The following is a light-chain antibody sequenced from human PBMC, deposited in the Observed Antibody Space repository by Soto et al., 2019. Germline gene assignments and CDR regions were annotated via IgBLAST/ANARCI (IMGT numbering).Light chain of an antibody. CDR1: SSNIGTGYD. CDR3: QSYDSNLSVV. Sequence: QPVLTQPPSVSGAPGQRVTISCTGSSSNIGTGYDVHWYQQLPGTAPKLLIYGNSNRPSGLPDRFSGSKSGTSASLAITGLQAEDEADYYCQSYDSNLSVVFGGGTKLTVL. CDR2: GNS. J-gene: IGLJ2*01. V-gene: IGLV1-40*01.